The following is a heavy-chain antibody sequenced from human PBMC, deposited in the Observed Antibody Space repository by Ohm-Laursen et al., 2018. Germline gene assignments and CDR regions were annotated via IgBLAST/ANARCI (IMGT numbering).Heavy chain of an antibody. CDR1: GFTFSSYA. CDR2: ISWNSGSI. D-gene: IGHD6-25*01. CDR3: ATAGPYSGDDY. V-gene: IGHV3-9*01. J-gene: IGHJ4*02. Sequence: SLRLSCTAPGFTFSSYAMSWVRQAPGKGLEWVSGISWNSGSIGYADSVKGRFTISRDNAKNSLYLQMNSLRDEDTAVYYCATAGPYSGDDYWGQGTLVNVSS.